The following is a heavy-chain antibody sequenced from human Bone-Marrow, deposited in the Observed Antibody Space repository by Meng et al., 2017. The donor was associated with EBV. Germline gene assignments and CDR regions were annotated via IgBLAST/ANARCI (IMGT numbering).Heavy chain of an antibody. V-gene: IGHV4-61*01. Sequence: QVQLQESGPGLAKPSSTLSLTCTSSGGSVSSGSYYWSWIRQPPGKGLEWIGYIYDSGSTNYNPSLKSRVTISVDTSKNQFSLKLSSVTAADTAVYYCARDNVDTAMVPHWGQGTLVTVSS. CDR2: IYDSGST. CDR3: ARDNVDTAMVPH. D-gene: IGHD5-18*01. J-gene: IGHJ4*02. CDR1: GGSVSSGSYY.